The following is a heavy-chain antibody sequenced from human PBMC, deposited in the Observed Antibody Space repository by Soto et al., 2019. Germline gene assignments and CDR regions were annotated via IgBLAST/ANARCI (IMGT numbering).Heavy chain of an antibody. J-gene: IGHJ5*02. CDR3: ANDGRLVSDAIGGRNMFDP. CDR2: ISCDGTNE. CDR1: GFTFSSYA. D-gene: IGHD2-2*02. Sequence: QVQLVESGGGVVQPGRSLRLSCAASGFTFSSYAMHWVRQAPGKGLEWVAVISCDGTNEYYVDSVRGRFTISRDNSKNTQYLQMKSLRAEDKAVYYCANDGRLVSDAIGGRNMFDPLGQGTLVNVSS. V-gene: IGHV3-30*18.